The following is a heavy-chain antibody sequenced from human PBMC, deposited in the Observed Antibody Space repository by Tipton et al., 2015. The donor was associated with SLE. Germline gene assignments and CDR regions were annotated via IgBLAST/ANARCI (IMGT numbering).Heavy chain of an antibody. CDR3: ANDYGGSRGYDNCFDP. V-gene: IGHV3-30*14. CDR2: ISYDGSNK. CDR1: GFTFSSFA. D-gene: IGHD5-12*01. Sequence: SLRLSCAASGFTFSSFAMHWVRQAPGKGLEWVAVISYDGSNKYYADSVKGRFTISRDNSKNTLYLQMNSLRAADSAVYYCANDYGGSRGYDNCFDPWGQGTLVTVSS. J-gene: IGHJ5*02.